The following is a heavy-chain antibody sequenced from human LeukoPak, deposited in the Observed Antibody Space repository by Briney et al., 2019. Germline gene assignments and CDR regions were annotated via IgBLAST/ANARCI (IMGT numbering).Heavy chain of an antibody. J-gene: IGHJ6*03. CDR1: GGSISSYY. Sequence: SETLSLTCTVSGGSISSYYWSWIRQPPGKGLDGIGYIYYSGTTNYNPSLKSRVTISLDTSKNQFSLKLTSVTAADPAVYYCARVSWFPGTSYYYMDVWGKGTTVTVSS. CDR2: IYYSGTT. D-gene: IGHD1-1*01. V-gene: IGHV4-59*01. CDR3: ARVSWFPGTSYYYMDV.